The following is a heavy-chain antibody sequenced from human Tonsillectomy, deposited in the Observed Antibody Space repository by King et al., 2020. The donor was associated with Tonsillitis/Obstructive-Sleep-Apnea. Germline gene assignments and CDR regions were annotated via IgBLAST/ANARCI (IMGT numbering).Heavy chain of an antibody. CDR1: GLTFSNYA. CDR2: ISGNGGST. CDR3: ANRNYYHSVIYSYYFDY. D-gene: IGHD3-10*01. Sequence: VQLVESGGDLVQPGGSLRLSCAASGLTFSNYAMSWVRQAPGKGLEWVSAISGNGGSTYYADSVKGRFTISRANSKNTLYLQMNSLRAEDTAVYYCANRNYYHSVIYSYYFDYWGQCTLVTVSS. V-gene: IGHV3-23*04. J-gene: IGHJ4*02.